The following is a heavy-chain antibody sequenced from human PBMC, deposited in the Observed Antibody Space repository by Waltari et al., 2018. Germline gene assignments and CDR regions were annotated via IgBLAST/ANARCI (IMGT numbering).Heavy chain of an antibody. J-gene: IGHJ4*02. CDR2: ISSDSSTI. V-gene: IGHV3-48*04. CDR1: GFTFSSYT. D-gene: IGHD1-26*01. Sequence: EVQLVESGGGWVQPGGSLRLSCAASGFTFSSYTMNWVRQAPGKGLEWISYISSDSSTIYYADSVKGRFSISRDNAKNSLSLQMNSLRAEDTAVYYCARGVVGAIWGQGTLVTVSS. CDR3: ARGVVGAI.